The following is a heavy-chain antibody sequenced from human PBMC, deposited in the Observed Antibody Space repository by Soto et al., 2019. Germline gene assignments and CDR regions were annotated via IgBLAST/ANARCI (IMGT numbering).Heavy chain of an antibody. CDR3: ARGKGYYDSSGYTGPDAFDV. CDR1: GYTFTSYD. J-gene: IGHJ3*01. V-gene: IGHV1-8*01. CDR2: MNPNSGNT. Sequence: ASVKVSCKASGYTFTSYDINWVRQATGQGLEWMGWMNPNSGNTGYAQKFQGRVTMTRNTSISTAYMELSSLRSEDTAVYYCARGKGYYDSSGYTGPDAFDVWGQGTMVTVSS. D-gene: IGHD3-22*01.